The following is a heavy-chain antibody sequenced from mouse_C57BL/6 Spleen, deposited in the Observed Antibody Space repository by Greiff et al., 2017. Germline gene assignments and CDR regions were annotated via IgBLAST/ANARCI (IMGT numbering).Heavy chain of an antibody. D-gene: IGHD1-1*01. Sequence: QVQLQQSGAELMKPGASVKLSCKATGYTFTGYWIEWVKQRPGHGLEWIGEILPGSGSTNYNEKFKGKATFTADTSSNTAYMQLRSLTTEDSAIYYCARTPNITTVVAHFDYWGQGTTLTVSS. V-gene: IGHV1-9*01. CDR2: ILPGSGST. CDR3: ARTPNITTVVAHFDY. CDR1: GYTFTGYW. J-gene: IGHJ2*01.